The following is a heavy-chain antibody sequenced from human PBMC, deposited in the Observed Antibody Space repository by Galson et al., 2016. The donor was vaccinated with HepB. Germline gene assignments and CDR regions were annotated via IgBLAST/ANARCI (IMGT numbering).Heavy chain of an antibody. CDR1: GFTFSNAW. CDR2: IKSKYDGGTT. V-gene: IGHV3-15*01. D-gene: IGHD3-22*01. CDR3: SIYYDTGFDP. J-gene: IGHJ5*02. Sequence: SLRLSCAASGFTFSNAWMTWVRQAPGKGLEWVGRIKSKYDGGTTDYAAPVKGRFAISRDDSKKMVYLQMNRLQTEDTAVYYCSIYYDTGFDPWGQGTLVTVFS.